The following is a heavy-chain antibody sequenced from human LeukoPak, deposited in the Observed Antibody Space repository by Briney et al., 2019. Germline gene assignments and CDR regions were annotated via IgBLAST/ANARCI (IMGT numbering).Heavy chain of an antibody. CDR1: GGSFSGYY. CDR2: IYYSGST. D-gene: IGHD3-3*01. Sequence: SETLSLTCAVYGGSFSGYYWSWIRQHPGKGLEWIGYIYYSGSTYYNPYLKSRVTISVDTSKNQFSLKLSSVTAADTAVYYCARIPITIFGVVASGMGVWGQGTTVTVSS. J-gene: IGHJ6*02. CDR3: ARIPITIFGVVASGMGV. V-gene: IGHV4-31*11.